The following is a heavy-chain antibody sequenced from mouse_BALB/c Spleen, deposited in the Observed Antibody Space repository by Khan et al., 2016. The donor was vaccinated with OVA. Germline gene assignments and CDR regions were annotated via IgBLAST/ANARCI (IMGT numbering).Heavy chain of an antibody. CDR2: ISSDGDYT. J-gene: IGHJ3*01. D-gene: IGHD3-2*02. Sequence: VQLVESGGDLVKPGGSLKLSCEASGFTFSTYSISWVRQTPDKRLEWVGSISSDGDYTYYPDRVKGRFNISRDNAKNTLYLQMSRLKYEDTGRDSYETHVRGSFAYWGQGTLVTVSA. V-gene: IGHV5-6*01. CDR1: GFTFSTYS. CDR3: ETHVRGSFAY.